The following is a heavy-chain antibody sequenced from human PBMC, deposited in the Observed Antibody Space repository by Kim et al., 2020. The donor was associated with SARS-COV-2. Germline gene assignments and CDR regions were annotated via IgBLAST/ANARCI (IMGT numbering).Heavy chain of an antibody. CDR1: GFTFSSYA. CDR3: AIARRIYYDFWSGSTLGMDV. Sequence: GGSLRLSCAASGFTFSSYAMTWVRQAPGKGLEWVSTISGIVGNTYYADSVKGRFTISRDNSKNTLNLQMNSLRAEDTAVYFCAIARRIYYDFWSGSTLGMDVWGQGTTVTVS. V-gene: IGHV3-23*01. CDR2: ISGIVGNT. D-gene: IGHD3-3*01. J-gene: IGHJ6*02.